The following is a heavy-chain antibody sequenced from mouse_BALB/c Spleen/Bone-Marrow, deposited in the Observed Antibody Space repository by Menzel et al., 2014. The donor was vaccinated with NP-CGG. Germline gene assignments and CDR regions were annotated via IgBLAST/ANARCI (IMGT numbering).Heavy chain of an antibody. D-gene: IGHD1-3*01. CDR3: ARLTPDYAMDY. CDR2: ISSGGSYT. J-gene: IGHJ4*01. CDR1: GFTFSNYG. V-gene: IGHV5-6*02. Sequence: DVKLVESGGDLVKPGGSLKLSCAASGFTFSNYGMSWVRQTPDKRLEWVATISSGGSYTYFPDSVKGRFTISRDNAKNTLYLQMNSLKSEDAAMYYCARLTPDYAMDYWGQGTSVTVPS.